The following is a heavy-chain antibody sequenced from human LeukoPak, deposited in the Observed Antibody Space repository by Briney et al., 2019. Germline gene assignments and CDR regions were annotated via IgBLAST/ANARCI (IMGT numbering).Heavy chain of an antibody. CDR3: ARDGYFDY. J-gene: IGHJ4*02. Sequence: ASVKVSCRASGYTFTNYNIAWVRQAPGQGLEWVGWICPYNGNTKYAQKFQGRVTMTTDTSTSTAYIELRSLTFDDTAIYYCARDGYFDYWGQGTLVTVSS. CDR1: GYTFTNYN. CDR2: ICPYNGNT. V-gene: IGHV1-18*01.